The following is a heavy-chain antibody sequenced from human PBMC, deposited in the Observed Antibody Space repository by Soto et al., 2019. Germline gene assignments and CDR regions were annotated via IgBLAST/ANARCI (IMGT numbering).Heavy chain of an antibody. CDR3: AKCLLPSHPLDYSDYYYYGMDV. J-gene: IGHJ6*02. V-gene: IGHV3-23*01. D-gene: IGHD4-4*01. Sequence: PGGSLRLSCAASGFTFSSYAMSWVRQAPGKGLEWVSAISGSGGSTYYADSVKGRFTISRDNSKNTLYLQMNSLRAEDTAVYYCAKCLLPSHPLDYSDYYYYGMDVWGQGTTVTVSS. CDR1: GFTFSSYA. CDR2: ISGSGGST.